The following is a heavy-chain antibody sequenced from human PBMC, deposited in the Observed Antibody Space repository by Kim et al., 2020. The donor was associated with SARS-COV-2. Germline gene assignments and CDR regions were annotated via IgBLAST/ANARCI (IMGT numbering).Heavy chain of an antibody. CDR1: GFTFSDYY. CDR3: ARDSSVVPAAMWYYYYGMDV. Sequence: GGSLRLSCAASGFTFSDYYMSWIRQAPGKGLEWVSYISSSSSYTNYADSVKGRFTISRDNAKNSLYLQMNSLRAEETAVYYCARDSSVVPAAMWYYYYGMDVWGQGTTVTVSS. J-gene: IGHJ6*02. V-gene: IGHV3-11*06. CDR2: ISSSSSYT. D-gene: IGHD2-2*01.